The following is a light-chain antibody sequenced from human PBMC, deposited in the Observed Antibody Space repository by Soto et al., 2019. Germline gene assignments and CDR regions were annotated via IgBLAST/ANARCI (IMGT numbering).Light chain of an antibody. J-gene: IGKJ5*01. CDR2: AAS. CDR1: QGISSY. Sequence: AIRMTQSPSSFSASIRDRFTITCRASQGISSYLDWYQQKPGKAPKLLIYAASTLQSGVPSRFSGSGSGTDFTLTISCLQSEDFATYYCQQYYSYPITFGQGTRLE. V-gene: IGKV1-8*01. CDR3: QQYYSYPIT.